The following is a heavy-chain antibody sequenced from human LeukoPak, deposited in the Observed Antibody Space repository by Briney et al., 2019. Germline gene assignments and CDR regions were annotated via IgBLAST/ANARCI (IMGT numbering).Heavy chain of an antibody. V-gene: IGHV1-18*01. CDR2: ISTYNGNT. CDR1: GYTFTSDV. CDR3: ASCRIEPGSNYYYYMDV. Sequence: GASVKVSCKASGYTFTSDVITWVRQAPGQGLEWVGWISTYNGNTNYAQNLQGRVTMTTDTSTSTAYVELRSLRSDDTAVYYCASCRIEPGSNYYYYMDVWGKGTTVTVSS. D-gene: IGHD2-15*01. J-gene: IGHJ6*03.